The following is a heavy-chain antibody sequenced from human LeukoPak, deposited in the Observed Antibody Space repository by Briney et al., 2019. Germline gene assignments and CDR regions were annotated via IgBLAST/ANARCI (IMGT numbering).Heavy chain of an antibody. J-gene: IGHJ6*03. CDR2: ISAYNGNT. V-gene: IGHV1-18*01. D-gene: IGHD6-19*01. Sequence: GASVKLSCKASGYTFTSYGFTWVRQAPGQGLEWMGCISAYNGNTYYAHNLQGRVTITTDTSTSTAYMELSSLRAEDTAVYYCARSDSSGRYGGYYYHYIDVWGKGTTVTVSS. CDR1: GYTFTSYG. CDR3: ARSDSSGRYGGYYYHYIDV.